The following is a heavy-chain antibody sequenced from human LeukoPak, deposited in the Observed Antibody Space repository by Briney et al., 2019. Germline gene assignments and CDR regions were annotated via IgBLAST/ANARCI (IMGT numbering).Heavy chain of an antibody. D-gene: IGHD3-10*01. V-gene: IGHV4-59*01. J-gene: IGHJ4*02. CDR2: IYYSGST. Sequence: PSETLSLTCTVSGGSISSSYWSWIRQPPGKGLEWTGHIYYSGSTNYNPSLKSRVTISVDTSKNQFSLKLSSVTAADTAVYYCARATKNVLLWFGELFIDYWGQGTLVTVSS. CDR3: ARATKNVLLWFGELFIDY. CDR1: GGSISSSY.